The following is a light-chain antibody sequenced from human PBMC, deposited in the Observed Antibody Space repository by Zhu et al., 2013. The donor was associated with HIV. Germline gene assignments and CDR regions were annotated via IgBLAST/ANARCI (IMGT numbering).Light chain of an antibody. V-gene: IGKV3-15*01. J-gene: IGKJ2*03. CDR3: QQYNNWPPAS. CDR2: GAS. CDR1: QSVSSN. Sequence: EIVMTQSPATLSVSPGERATLSCRASQSVSSNLAWYQQKPGQAPRLLIYGASTRATGIPARFSGSGSGTEFTLTISSLQSEDFAVYYCQQYNNWPPASFGLGDQAGDQT.